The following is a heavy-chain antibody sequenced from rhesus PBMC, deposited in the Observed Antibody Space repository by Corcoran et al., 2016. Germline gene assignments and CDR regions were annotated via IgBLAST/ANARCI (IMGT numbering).Heavy chain of an antibody. CDR1: GGSISDDYY. D-gene: IGHD3-3*01. CDR2: IYGSGGGT. V-gene: IGHV4-106*01. CDR3: ASFFLVDY. Sequence: QVQLQESGPGLVKPSETLSLTCAVSGGSISDDYYWSWIRQPPGKGLEWIGYIYGSGGGTNYNPSLKNRVPISIDTSKNQFSLKLSSVTAADTAVYYCASFFLVDYWGQGVLVTVSS. J-gene: IGHJ4*01.